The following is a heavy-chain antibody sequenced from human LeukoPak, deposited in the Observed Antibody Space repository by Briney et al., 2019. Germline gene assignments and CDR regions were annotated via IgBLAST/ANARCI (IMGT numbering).Heavy chain of an antibody. D-gene: IGHD6-13*01. V-gene: IGHV4-59*12. CDR1: GGSISSYY. Sequence: SETLSLTCTVSGGSISSYYWSWIRQPPGKGLEWIGYIYYSGSTNYNPSLKSPVTISVDTSKNQFSLKLTSVTAADTAVYYCARDWGPTAAGFSDESWFDPWGQGTLVTVSS. CDR3: ARDWGPTAAGFSDESWFDP. CDR2: IYYSGST. J-gene: IGHJ5*02.